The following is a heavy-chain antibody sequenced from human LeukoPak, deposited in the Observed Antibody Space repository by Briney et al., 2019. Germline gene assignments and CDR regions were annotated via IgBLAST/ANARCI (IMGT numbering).Heavy chain of an antibody. D-gene: IGHD2-21*01. Sequence: GGSLRLSCAASGFTFSSYTMNWVRQAPGKGLEWVSSISSSNYIYYADSLEGRFTISRDNARNSLYLQMNSLRAEDTAVYYCASRHDLIDWGQGTLVTV. CDR2: ISSSNYI. CDR3: ASRHDLID. V-gene: IGHV3-21*01. CDR1: GFTFSSYT. J-gene: IGHJ4*02.